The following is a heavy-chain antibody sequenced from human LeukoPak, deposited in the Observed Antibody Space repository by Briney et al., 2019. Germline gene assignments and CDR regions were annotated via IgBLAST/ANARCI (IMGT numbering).Heavy chain of an antibody. CDR3: ARDVVHCSSTSCYRDYYYYGMDV. CDR2: ISAYNGNT. Sequence: ASVKVSCKASGYTFTSYGISWVRRAPGQGLEWMGWISAYNGNTNYAQKLQGRVTMTTDTSTSTAYMELRSLRSDDTAVYYCARDVVHCSSTSCYRDYYYYGMDVWGQGTTVTVSS. J-gene: IGHJ6*02. V-gene: IGHV1-18*01. CDR1: GYTFTSYG. D-gene: IGHD2-2*01.